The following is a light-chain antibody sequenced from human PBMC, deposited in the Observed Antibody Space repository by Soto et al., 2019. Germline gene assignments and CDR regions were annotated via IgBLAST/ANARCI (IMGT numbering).Light chain of an antibody. Sequence: EIVMTQSPATLSVSPGEGATLSCRASQGVSSSYLAWYQQKPGQAPRLLIYGASSRATGIPDRFSGSGSGTDFTLTISRLEPEDFAVYYCQQYGSPLTFGGGTKVDIK. V-gene: IGKV3-20*01. J-gene: IGKJ4*01. CDR2: GAS. CDR1: QGVSSSY. CDR3: QQYGSPLT.